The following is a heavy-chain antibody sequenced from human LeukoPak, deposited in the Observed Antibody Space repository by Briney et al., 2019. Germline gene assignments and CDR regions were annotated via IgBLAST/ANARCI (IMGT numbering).Heavy chain of an antibody. CDR2: LHYTGGT. J-gene: IGHJ4*02. Sequence: SEALSLTCTVSGGSINIGLNYWGWIRQSPGKGLELIGSLHYTGGTYYNPSLTGRVTISADTSENQFSLTLRFMSAADTAVYYCVRLGYCSSTSCYPDYWGQGALVTVAS. V-gene: IGHV4-39*01. D-gene: IGHD2-2*03. CDR3: VRLGYCSSTSCYPDY. CDR1: GGSINIGLNY.